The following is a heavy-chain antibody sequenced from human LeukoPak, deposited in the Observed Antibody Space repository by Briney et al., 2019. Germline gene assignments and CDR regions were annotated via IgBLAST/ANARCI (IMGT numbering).Heavy chain of an antibody. CDR2: IYSSGST. J-gene: IGHJ4*02. V-gene: IGHV4-61*08. Sequence: SETLSLTCTVSGGSISSGGFYWIWLRQHPGKGLEWIGRIYSSGSTNFNPFLKSRVTRSVDTSKNQSSLKLSSVTAADTAVYYCARVAASGSYRHVDSWGQGTLVTVSS. D-gene: IGHD3-10*01. CDR1: GGSISSGGFY. CDR3: ARVAASGSYRHVDS.